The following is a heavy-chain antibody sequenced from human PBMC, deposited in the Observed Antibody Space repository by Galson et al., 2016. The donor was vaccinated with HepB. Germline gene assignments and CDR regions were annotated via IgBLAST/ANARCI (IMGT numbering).Heavy chain of an antibody. Sequence: LSLTCTVSGASINSDYWAWLRQPPGKGLEWIGHIYYSGSTRYSPTPKSRVTMSIDTSKNQFSLQVSSVTAAETAIYYCAKRITMIRGDINWFDPWGQGTLVTVSS. CDR1: GASINSDY. CDR2: IYYSGST. CDR3: AKRITMIRGDINWFDP. J-gene: IGHJ5*02. D-gene: IGHD3-10*01. V-gene: IGHV4-59*01.